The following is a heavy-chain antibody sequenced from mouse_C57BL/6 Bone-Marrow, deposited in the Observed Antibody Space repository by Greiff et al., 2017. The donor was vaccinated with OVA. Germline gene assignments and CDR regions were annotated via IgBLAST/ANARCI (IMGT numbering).Heavy chain of an antibody. CDR1: GYTFTSYG. D-gene: IGHD1-1*01. CDR2: IYPRSGNT. V-gene: IGHV1-81*01. CDR3: ARSIYYYGTSAMDY. Sequence: QVQLKESGAELARPGASVKLSCKASGYTFTSYGISWVKQRTGQGLEWIGEIYPRSGNTYYNEKFKGKATLTADKSSSTAYMELRSLTSEDSAVYFCARSIYYYGTSAMDYWGQGTSVTVSS. J-gene: IGHJ4*01.